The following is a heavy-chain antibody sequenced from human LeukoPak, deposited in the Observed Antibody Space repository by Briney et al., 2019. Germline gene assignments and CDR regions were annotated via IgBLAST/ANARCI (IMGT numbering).Heavy chain of an antibody. D-gene: IGHD5-12*01. V-gene: IGHV6-1*01. J-gene: IGHJ5*02. Sequence: SQTLSLTCAISGDSVSSNSAAWNWIRQSPSRGLEWLGRTYYRSKWYNDYAVSVKSRITINPETSKDQFSLQLNSVTPEDTAVYYCARGGLRGYSGYDLRDNWFDPWGQGTLVTVSS. CDR2: TYYRSKWYN. CDR1: GDSVSSNSAA. CDR3: ARGGLRGYSGYDLRDNWFDP.